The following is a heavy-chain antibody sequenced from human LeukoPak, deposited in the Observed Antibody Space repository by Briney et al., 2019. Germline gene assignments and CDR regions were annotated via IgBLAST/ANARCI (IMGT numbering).Heavy chain of an antibody. D-gene: IGHD3-3*01. CDR2: IYYSGST. V-gene: IGHV4-59*01. Sequence: SETLSLTCTVSGGSISSYYWSWIRQPPGKGLEWIGYIYYSGSTNYNPSLKSRVTISVDTSKNQFSLKLSSVTAADTAVYYCARGLNDSWTGENYWGQGTLVTVSS. CDR1: GGSISSYY. J-gene: IGHJ4*02. CDR3: ARGLNDSWTGENY.